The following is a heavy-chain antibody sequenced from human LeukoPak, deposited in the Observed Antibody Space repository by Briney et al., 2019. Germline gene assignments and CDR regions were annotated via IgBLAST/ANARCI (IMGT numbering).Heavy chain of an antibody. CDR1: GFTFTSSA. Sequence: SVTVSCKASGFTFTSSAVQWVRQARGQRLEWIGWIVVGSGNTNYAQKFQERVTITRDMSTSTAYMELSSLRSEDTAVYYCAAGPTLLRFLEWLPYYYYYGMDVWGQGTTVTVSS. CDR2: IVVGSGNT. V-gene: IGHV1-58*01. J-gene: IGHJ6*02. CDR3: AAGPTLLRFLEWLPYYYYYGMDV. D-gene: IGHD3-3*01.